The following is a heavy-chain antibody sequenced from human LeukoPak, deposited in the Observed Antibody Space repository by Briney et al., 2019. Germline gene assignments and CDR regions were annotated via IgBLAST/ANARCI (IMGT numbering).Heavy chain of an antibody. D-gene: IGHD3-3*02. Sequence: GGSLRHSCAASGFSFRNYAMSWVRQAPGKGLEWVSSLSGSGGDTYNADSVRGRFTISRDNSKDTLYLQLNSLRAEDTAVYYCTKTRHDISILDSWGQGTLVTVSS. CDR1: GFSFRNYA. CDR2: LSGSGGDT. CDR3: TKTRHDISILDS. J-gene: IGHJ4*02. V-gene: IGHV3-23*01.